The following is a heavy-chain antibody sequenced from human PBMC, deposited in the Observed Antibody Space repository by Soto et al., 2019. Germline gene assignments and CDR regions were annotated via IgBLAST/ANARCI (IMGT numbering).Heavy chain of an antibody. CDR1: GFTFSDYY. CDR3: ARINYGSGTSWFDP. D-gene: IGHD3-10*01. V-gene: IGHV3-11*01. J-gene: IGHJ5*02. CDR2: ISMSGNSM. Sequence: QVQLLESGGGLVKPGGSLRLSCEASGFTFSDYYMAWIRQAPGEGPEWISYISMSGNSMYYADSVKGRFTISRDNARNSMYLQMNSLRAEDTAMYYCARINYGSGTSWFDPWGQGALVTVSS.